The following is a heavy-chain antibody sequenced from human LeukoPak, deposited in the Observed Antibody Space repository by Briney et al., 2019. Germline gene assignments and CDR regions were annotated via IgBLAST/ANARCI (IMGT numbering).Heavy chain of an antibody. V-gene: IGHV4-59*01. CDR2: IYYSGST. CDR1: GGSISSYY. J-gene: IGHJ4*02. CDR3: AARGWGDSSGYYRVDY. Sequence: PSETLSLTCTVSGGSISSYYWSWIRQPPGKGLEWIGYIYYSGSTNYNPSLKSRVAISVDTSKNQFSLKLSSVTAADTAVYYCAARGWGDSSGYYRVDYWGQGTLVTVSS. D-gene: IGHD3-22*01.